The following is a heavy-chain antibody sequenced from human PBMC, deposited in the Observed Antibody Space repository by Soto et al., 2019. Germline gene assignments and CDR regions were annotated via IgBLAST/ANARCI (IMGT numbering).Heavy chain of an antibody. CDR1: GFTFRSFW. V-gene: IGHV3-7*01. CDR3: ARDIGFDYVD. Sequence: PVGSLRLSCAVSGFTFRSFWMSWVRQAPGKGLEWVASINEDGSEIYYVDSVKGRFTISRDNADNSLFLQMNSLSAEDTGVYFCARDIGFDYVDWGQGTLVTVS. CDR2: INEDGSEI. J-gene: IGHJ4*02. D-gene: IGHD3-16*01.